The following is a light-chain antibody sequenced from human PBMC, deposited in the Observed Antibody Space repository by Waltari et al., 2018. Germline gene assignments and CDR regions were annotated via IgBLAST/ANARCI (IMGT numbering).Light chain of an antibody. V-gene: IGKV1-9*01. J-gene: IGKJ5*01. CDR2: ATS. CDR1: QDVRRY. CDR3: QQLDAYPLT. Sequence: DIQLTQSPSFLSASVGDRVTITCRASQDVRRYLAWYQQKPGKAPKLLIYATSTLQTGVSSRFSGSASGTEFTLTISSLQPEDFAAYYCQQLDAYPLTFGQGTRLEIK.